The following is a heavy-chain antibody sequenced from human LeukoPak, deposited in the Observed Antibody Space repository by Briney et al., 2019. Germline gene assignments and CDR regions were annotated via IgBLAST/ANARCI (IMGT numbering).Heavy chain of an antibody. CDR1: VFTVSSIY. J-gene: IGHJ4*02. Sequence: GGSLRLSCAASVFTVSSIYMSWVCQAPGKGLEWVSLIYSDGSTYYADSVKGRFTISRDNSKNTLYLQMNSLRAGDTAVYYCASDYPNFNYWGQGTLVTVSS. CDR3: ASDYPNFNY. CDR2: IYSDGST. V-gene: IGHV3-53*01.